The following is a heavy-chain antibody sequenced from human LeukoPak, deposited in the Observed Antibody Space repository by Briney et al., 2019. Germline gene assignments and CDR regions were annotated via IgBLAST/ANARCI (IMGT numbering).Heavy chain of an antibody. CDR1: GYTFTGYY. Sequence: ASVKVSCTTSGYTFTGYYMHWVRQAPGQGLEWMGWMRWNNPSSGGTNYAQRFQGRVTMTRDTSISTAYMKLYRLTSDDTAVYYCARSGYYYGLDVWGQGTTVTVSS. D-gene: IGHD1-26*01. V-gene: IGHV1-2*02. CDR2: MRWNNPSSGGT. CDR3: ARSGYYYGLDV. J-gene: IGHJ6*02.